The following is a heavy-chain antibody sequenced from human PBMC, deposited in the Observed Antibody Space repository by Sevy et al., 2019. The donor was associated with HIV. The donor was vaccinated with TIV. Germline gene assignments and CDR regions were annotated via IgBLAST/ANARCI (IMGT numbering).Heavy chain of an antibody. Sequence: GGSLRLSCEASGFTFSKYSMSWVHQAPGKGLEWVSTLSFGCGRINYADSVKGRFTISRDDSKNTLYLQMNSLRAEDTAVYYCAREGCTKPHDYWGQGTLVTVSS. D-gene: IGHD2-8*01. V-gene: IGHV3-23*01. CDR3: AREGCTKPHDY. CDR2: LSFGCGRI. J-gene: IGHJ4*02. CDR1: GFTFSKYS.